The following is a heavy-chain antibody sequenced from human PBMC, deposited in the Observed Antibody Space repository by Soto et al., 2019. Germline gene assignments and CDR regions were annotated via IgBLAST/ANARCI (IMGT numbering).Heavy chain of an antibody. Sequence: GGSLRLSCAASGFTFTDYALSWVRQAPGKGLEWVATISGIGGSTYLADSVKGRLSISRDNSRNTVSLLMNTLRAEDTAVYFCARGSSGYISSWYYFDYWGRGTLVTVSS. CDR2: ISGIGGST. D-gene: IGHD6-13*01. CDR3: ARGSSGYISSWYYFDY. V-gene: IGHV3-23*01. CDR1: GFTFTDYA. J-gene: IGHJ4*02.